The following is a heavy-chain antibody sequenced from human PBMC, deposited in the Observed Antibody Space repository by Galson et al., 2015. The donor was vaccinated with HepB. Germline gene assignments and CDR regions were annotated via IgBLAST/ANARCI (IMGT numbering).Heavy chain of an antibody. J-gene: IGHJ4*02. CDR3: ARDADGAYDSSGYPRSSSFGY. CDR2: INPSGGST. V-gene: IGHV1-46*01. Sequence: SVKVSCKASRYTFTSYYLHWVRQAPGQGLEWMGIINPSGGSTTYAQKFQGRVTMTRDTSTSTVYMELSSLKSDDTAVYYCARDADGAYDSSGYPRSSSFGYWGQGTLVTVSS. D-gene: IGHD3-22*01. CDR1: RYTFTSYY.